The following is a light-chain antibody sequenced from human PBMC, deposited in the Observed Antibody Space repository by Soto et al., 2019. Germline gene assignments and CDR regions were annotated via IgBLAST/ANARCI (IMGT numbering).Light chain of an antibody. J-gene: IGKJ3*01. CDR2: AAS. CDR3: QEYSKWPLFT. V-gene: IGKV3-15*01. CDR1: QSVGRN. Sequence: EIVVTQSPGILSVSPGDRATLSCRASQSVGRNLAWYQQKPGQAPTLLIYAASTRATVLPARFSGSGSGTDFPLTISSLQSEDFAVSYCQEYSKWPLFTFRRGTRVDIK.